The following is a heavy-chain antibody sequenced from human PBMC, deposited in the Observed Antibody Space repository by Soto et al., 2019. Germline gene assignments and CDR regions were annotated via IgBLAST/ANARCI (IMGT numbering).Heavy chain of an antibody. J-gene: IGHJ5*02. Sequence: LSLTCAIYDGSFSVYYWSWIRQPPGKGLEWIGEINHSGSTNYNPSLKSRVTISVDTSKNQFSLKLSSVTAADTAVYYCARDALLGYCSGGSCEYNWFDPWGQGTLVTVSS. D-gene: IGHD2-15*01. CDR3: ARDALLGYCSGGSCEYNWFDP. CDR2: INHSGST. V-gene: IGHV4-34*09. CDR1: DGSFSVYY.